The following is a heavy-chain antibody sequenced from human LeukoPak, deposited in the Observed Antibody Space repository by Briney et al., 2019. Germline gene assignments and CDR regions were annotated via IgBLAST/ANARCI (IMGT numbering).Heavy chain of an antibody. J-gene: IGHJ6*04. D-gene: IGHD3-10*01. CDR2: ISYDGSNK. V-gene: IGHV3-30*03. Sequence: GGSLRLSCAASGFTFSSYGMHWVRQAPGKGLEWVAVISYDGSNKYYADSVKGRFTISRDNSKNTLYLQMNSLRAEDTAVYYCARDLRGQGSGSYLYYYGMDVWGKRTTVTVSS. CDR1: GFTFSSYG. CDR3: ARDLRGQGSGSYLYYYGMDV.